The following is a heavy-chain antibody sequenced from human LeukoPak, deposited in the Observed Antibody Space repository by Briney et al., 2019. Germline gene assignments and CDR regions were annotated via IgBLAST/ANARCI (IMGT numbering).Heavy chain of an antibody. Sequence: GASVKVSCKASGYTFTGYYMHWVRQAPGQGLEWMGWIDPNRGGTNYAQKFQGRVTMTRDTSISTAYMELSRLRSDDTAVYYRARTVGYSSGWYYFDYWGQGTLVTVSS. J-gene: IGHJ4*02. CDR2: IDPNRGGT. V-gene: IGHV1-2*02. CDR1: GYTFTGYY. CDR3: ARTVGYSSGWYYFDY. D-gene: IGHD6-19*01.